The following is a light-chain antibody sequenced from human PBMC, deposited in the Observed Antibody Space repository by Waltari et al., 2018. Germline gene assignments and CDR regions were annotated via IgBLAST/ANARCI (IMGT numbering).Light chain of an antibody. CDR1: SSNIGTYG. J-gene: IGLJ2*01. CDR3: ATWDNSLDAVV. Sequence: QSVLTQPPSASWTPGQRVTISCSGASSNIGTYGVNWYQQIPGTAPKLLISGHDQRPSGVPDRFSASKSGTSASLAISGLQFEDEAEYYCATWDNSLDAVVFGGGTKLTVL. V-gene: IGLV1-44*01. CDR2: GHD.